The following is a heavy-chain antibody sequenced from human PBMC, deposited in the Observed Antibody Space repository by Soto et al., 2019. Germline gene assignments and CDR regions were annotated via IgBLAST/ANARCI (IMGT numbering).Heavy chain of an antibody. CDR1: GGTFSSYA. V-gene: IGHV1-69*13. J-gene: IGHJ6*02. Sequence: SVKVSCKASGGTFSSYAISWVRQAPGQGLEWMGGIIPIFGTANYAQKFQGRVTITADESTSTAYMELSSLRSEDTAVYYCATKEGFDYYHGMDVWGQGTTVTVS. CDR3: ATKEGFDYYHGMDV. CDR2: IIPIFGTA. D-gene: IGHD3-10*01.